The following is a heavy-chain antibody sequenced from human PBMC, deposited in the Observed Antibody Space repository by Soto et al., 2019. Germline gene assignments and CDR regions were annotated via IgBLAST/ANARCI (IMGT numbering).Heavy chain of an antibody. V-gene: IGHV2-70*01. CDR1: GFSLSTSGMR. Sequence: SGPTLVNPTQTLTLTCTFSGFSLSTSGMRVTWIRQPPGRALEWLALIDWDGNQYYNSSLRTRLTISKDTSKNQVVLSLTNMDPVDTATYYCARSNSRTTRAFDIWGQGTMVTLSS. CDR2: IDWDGNQ. D-gene: IGHD1-7*01. CDR3: ARSNSRTTRAFDI. J-gene: IGHJ3*02.